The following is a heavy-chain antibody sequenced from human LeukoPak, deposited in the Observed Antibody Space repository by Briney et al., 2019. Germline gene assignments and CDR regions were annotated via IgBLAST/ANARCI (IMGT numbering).Heavy chain of an antibody. J-gene: IGHJ6*02. CDR2: IYCSGST. CDR3: ARQRYYGSGSYGGMDV. Sequence: SETPSHTPVVSRGSISIYYWSCSSEPPGKGLEWMGDIYCSGSTNYNPSLKSRVTISVDTSKNQFSLQLSSVTAADTAVYYCARQRYYGSGSYGGMDVWGQGTTVTVSS. CDR1: RGSISIYY. D-gene: IGHD3-10*01. V-gene: IGHV4-59*08.